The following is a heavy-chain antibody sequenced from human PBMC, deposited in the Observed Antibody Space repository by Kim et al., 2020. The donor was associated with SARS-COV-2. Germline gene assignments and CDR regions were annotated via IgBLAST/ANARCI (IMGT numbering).Heavy chain of an antibody. CDR1: GGSFSGYY. V-gene: IGHV4-34*01. J-gene: IGHJ6*02. CDR2: INHSGST. Sequence: SETLSLTCAVYGGSFSGYYWSWIRQPPGKGLEWIGEINHSGSTNYNPSLKSRVTISVDTSKNQFSLKLSSVTAADTAVYYCVRGRGGGYYYYGMDVWGQGTTVTVSS. D-gene: IGHD3-16*01. CDR3: VRGRGGGYYYYGMDV.